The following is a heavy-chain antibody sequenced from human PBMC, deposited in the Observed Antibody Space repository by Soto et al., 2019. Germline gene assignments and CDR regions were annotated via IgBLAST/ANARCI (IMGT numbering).Heavy chain of an antibody. Sequence: GGSLILSCAASEFPFSSFAMNWVRQAPGKGLEWVSGISGSGGSTYYADSVKGPFTISRDNSKNTLYLQMDTLRAEDTAVYYCAKGGSGRTYFDYWGPGTLVTVAS. D-gene: IGHD6-19*01. CDR2: ISGSGGST. J-gene: IGHJ4*02. V-gene: IGHV3-23*01. CDR1: EFPFSSFA. CDR3: AKGGSGRTYFDY.